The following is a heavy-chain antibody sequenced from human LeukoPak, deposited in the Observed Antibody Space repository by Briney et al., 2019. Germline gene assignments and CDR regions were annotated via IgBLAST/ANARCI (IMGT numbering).Heavy chain of an antibody. J-gene: IGHJ6*04. V-gene: IGHV1-69*06. CDR2: IIPTFGTA. CDR3: ARDAGGCSSTSCYQRYYYYYGMDV. CDR1: GGTFSSYA. Sequence: ASVKVSCKASGGTFSSYAISWVRQAPGQGLEWMGGIIPTFGTANYAQKFQGRVTITADKSTSTAYMELSSLRSEDTAVYYCARDAGGCSSTSCYQRYYYYYGMDVWGKGTTVTVSS. D-gene: IGHD2-2*01.